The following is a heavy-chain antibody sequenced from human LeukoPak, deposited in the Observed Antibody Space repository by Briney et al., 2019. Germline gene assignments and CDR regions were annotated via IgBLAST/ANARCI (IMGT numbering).Heavy chain of an antibody. Sequence: GGSLRLSCAASGFTFSSYSMNWVRQAPGKGLEWVSSISSTSSYIYYADSVKGRFTISRDNAKNSLSLQMNSLRAEDTAVYYCARPYCSSASCYGVDVWGKGTTVTVSS. D-gene: IGHD2-2*01. CDR3: ARPYCSSASCYGVDV. CDR1: GFTFSSYS. J-gene: IGHJ6*04. CDR2: ISSTSSYI. V-gene: IGHV3-21*01.